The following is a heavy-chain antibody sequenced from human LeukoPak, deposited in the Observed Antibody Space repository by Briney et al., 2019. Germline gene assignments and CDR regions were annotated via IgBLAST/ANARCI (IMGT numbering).Heavy chain of an antibody. CDR1: GYSISSGYY. J-gene: IGHJ6*03. V-gene: IGHV4-38-2*01. CDR2: IYHSGST. Sequence: SATLSLTCAVAGYSISSGYYWGWSRQPPGKGLKWIGGIYHSGSTYYNPTLKSRVTISVDTSKNQFSLKLSSVTAVDTAVYYCARGLTYYDFWSGHHPGSYYMDVWGKGTTVTVSS. D-gene: IGHD3-3*01. CDR3: ARGLTYYDFWSGHHPGSYYMDV.